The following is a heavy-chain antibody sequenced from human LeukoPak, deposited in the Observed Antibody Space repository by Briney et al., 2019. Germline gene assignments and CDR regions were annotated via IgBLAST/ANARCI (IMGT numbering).Heavy chain of an antibody. CDR1: GGSISSYY. CDR2: IYYSGST. CDR3: ARGKGYFDY. Sequence: PSETLSLTCTVSGGSISSYYWSWIRQTPGKGLEWIGDIYYSGSTNYNPSLKSRVTISVDTSKNQFSLKLSSVTAADTAVYYCARGKGYFDYWGQGTLVTVSS. V-gene: IGHV4-59*08. J-gene: IGHJ4*02.